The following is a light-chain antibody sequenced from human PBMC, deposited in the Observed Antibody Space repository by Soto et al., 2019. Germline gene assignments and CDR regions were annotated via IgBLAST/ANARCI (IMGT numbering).Light chain of an antibody. CDR1: QSVSSY. CDR3: KQRRNWPPVLT. Sequence: EIVLTHSPATLSLSPGERATLSCRASQSVSSYLAWYQQKPGQAPRLLIYDASNRATGIPARFSGSGSGTEVTLTISSLEPEDFAVYYCKQRRNWPPVLTVGGGTKVDIK. V-gene: IGKV3-11*01. CDR2: DAS. J-gene: IGKJ4*01.